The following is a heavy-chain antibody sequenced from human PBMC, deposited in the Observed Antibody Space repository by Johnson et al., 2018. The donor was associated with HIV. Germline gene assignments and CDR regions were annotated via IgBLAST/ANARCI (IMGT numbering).Heavy chain of an antibody. V-gene: IGHV3-30*04. CDR2: SSSDESNK. J-gene: IGHJ3*02. CDR3: ARYGYYASRGTFDI. Sequence: QVQLVESGGGVVQPGRSLRLSCAASGFTFSSFAMHWVRQGPGKGLEWVAVSSSDESNKYYLDSVKGRFSISRDNSRKTLYLQMSSLRAEDTAMYFCARYGYYASRGTFDIWGQGTMVSVSS. D-gene: IGHD5-18*01. CDR1: GFTFSSFA.